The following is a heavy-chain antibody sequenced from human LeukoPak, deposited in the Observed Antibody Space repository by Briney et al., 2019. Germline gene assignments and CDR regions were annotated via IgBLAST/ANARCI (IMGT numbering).Heavy chain of an antibody. D-gene: IGHD3-10*01. CDR3: ARGPVDYYGSGSLDY. CDR1: GGSFSGYY. Sequence: PSETLSLTCAVYGGSFSGYYWSWIRQAPGKGLEWIGAINHSGSTNYNPSLKSRVTISVDTSKNQFSLKLSSVTAADTAVYYCARGPVDYYGSGSLDYWGQGTLVTVSS. J-gene: IGHJ4*02. CDR2: INHSGST. V-gene: IGHV4-34*01.